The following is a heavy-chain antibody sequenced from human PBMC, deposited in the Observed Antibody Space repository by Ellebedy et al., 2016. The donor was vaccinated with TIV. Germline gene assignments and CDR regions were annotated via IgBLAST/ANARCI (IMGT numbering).Heavy chain of an antibody. D-gene: IGHD3-10*01. CDR2: INPNSGGT. J-gene: IGHJ6*02. CDR3: ARDRPVWFGTSPSYYYYCGRDV. CDR1: GYTFTGYY. V-gene: IGHV1-2*02. Sequence: AASVKVFCKASGYTFTGYYMHWVRQAPGQGLEWMGWINPNSGGTNYAQKFQGRVTMTRDTSISTAYMERRSLRSDDTAVYYCARDRPVWFGTSPSYYYYCGRDVWGQGTTVTVSS.